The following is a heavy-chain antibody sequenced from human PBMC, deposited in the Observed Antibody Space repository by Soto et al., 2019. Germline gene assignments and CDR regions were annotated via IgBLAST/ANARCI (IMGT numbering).Heavy chain of an antibody. D-gene: IGHD1-26*01. V-gene: IGHV3-48*02. CDR2: ITIRTGNI. CDR1: GVTVSGCS. Sequence: GGSLRLSCEGSGVTVSGCSMNWVRQAPGKGLEWLAYITIRTGNILYADSVRGRFTISADNAENSVFLQMNSLRDEDTAVYFCVRDRDLYRDMVHADLWGQGTLVTVSS. J-gene: IGHJ4*01. CDR3: VRDRDLYRDMVHADL.